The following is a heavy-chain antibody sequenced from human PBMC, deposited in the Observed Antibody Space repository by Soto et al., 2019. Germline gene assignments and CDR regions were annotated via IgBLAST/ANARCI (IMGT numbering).Heavy chain of an antibody. CDR3: ARLVVPVVRITQHPCINYFYYGLDV. V-gene: IGHV4-39*01. J-gene: IGHJ6*01. Sequence: PSETLSLTCTFSGGSISSSSYYWGWIRQPPGKGLEWIGSIYYSGITYYNPSLKSRVTISVNTSKNQFSLKLRSVTAADTAVYYCARLVVPVVRITQHPCINYFYYGLDVWGQGTSVSLSS. D-gene: IGHD2-2*01. CDR2: IYYSGIT. CDR1: GGSISSSSYY.